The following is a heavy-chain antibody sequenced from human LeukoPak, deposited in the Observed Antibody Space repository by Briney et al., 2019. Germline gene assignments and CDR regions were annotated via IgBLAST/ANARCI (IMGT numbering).Heavy chain of an antibody. CDR1: GFTFGTYG. Sequence: PGGSLRLSCDASGFTFGTYGMTWVRQAPGKGLEWVSGITGSSTWTYYADSVRGRFTISRDNSKNTLHLQMNNLTADDTAIYYCSRELVSLGTGYFDLWGRGTLVTVSS. CDR3: SRELVSLGTGYFDL. V-gene: IGHV3-23*01. CDR2: ITGSSTWT. D-gene: IGHD7-27*01. J-gene: IGHJ2*01.